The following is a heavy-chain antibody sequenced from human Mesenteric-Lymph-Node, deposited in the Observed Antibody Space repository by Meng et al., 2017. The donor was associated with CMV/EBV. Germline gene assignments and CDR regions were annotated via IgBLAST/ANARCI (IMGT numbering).Heavy chain of an antibody. V-gene: IGHV1-3*01. CDR2: IKAGSGFT. CDR1: GYTFTSYT. Sequence: CKASGYTFTSYTIHWLRQAPGQRLEWMGYIKAGSGFTRYSQSFQARVTMTRDTSATTVYMELNSLKSEDTAVYYCARDAYSSGYYSDFWGQGTLVTVSS. D-gene: IGHD5-18*01. CDR3: ARDAYSSGYYSDF. J-gene: IGHJ4*02.